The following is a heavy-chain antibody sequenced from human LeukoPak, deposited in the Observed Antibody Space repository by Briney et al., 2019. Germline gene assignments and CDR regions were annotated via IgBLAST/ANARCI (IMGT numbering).Heavy chain of an antibody. D-gene: IGHD6-13*01. CDR1: GGSISSGDYY. J-gene: IGHJ5*02. CDR3: ARGVAAARSYGWFDP. V-gene: IGHV4-30-4*01. Sequence: SETLSLTCTVSGGSISSGDYYWSWIRQPPGKGLEWIGYIYYSGSTYYNPSLKSRVTISVDTSKNQFSLKLSSVTAADTAVYYCARGVAAARSYGWFDPWGQGTLVTVSS. CDR2: IYYSGST.